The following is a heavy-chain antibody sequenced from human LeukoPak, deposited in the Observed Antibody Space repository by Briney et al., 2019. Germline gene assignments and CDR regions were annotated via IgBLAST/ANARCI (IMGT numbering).Heavy chain of an antibody. CDR3: AKVWGGGNGYYYYYYGMDV. CDR1: GFTLRTHT. CDR2: ISGSGGST. Sequence: GGSLRLSCAASGFTLRTHTMNWVRQAPGKGLEWVSAISGSGGSTHYADSVKGRFTISRDNSKNTLYLQMNSLRAEDTAVYYCAKVWGGGNGYYYYYYGMDVWGQGTTVTVSS. D-gene: IGHD4-23*01. J-gene: IGHJ6*02. V-gene: IGHV3-23*01.